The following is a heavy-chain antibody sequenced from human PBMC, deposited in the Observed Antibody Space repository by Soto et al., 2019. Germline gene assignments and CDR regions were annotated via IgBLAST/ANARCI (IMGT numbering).Heavy chain of an antibody. J-gene: IGHJ5*02. Sequence: PVGSLRLSCAASGFTSRGYWMTWVRQAPGKGLEWVANINQDGSEKYYVDSVKGRFSISRDNAKDSVYLQMNSLRAEDTAIYYCARDFSNPRGRFDPWGQGALVTVSS. V-gene: IGHV3-7*01. CDR2: INQDGSEK. CDR1: GFTSRGYW. CDR3: ARDFSNPRGRFDP. D-gene: IGHD4-4*01.